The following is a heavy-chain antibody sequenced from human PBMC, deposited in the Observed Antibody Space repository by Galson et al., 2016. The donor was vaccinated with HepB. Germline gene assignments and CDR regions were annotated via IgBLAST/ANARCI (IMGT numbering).Heavy chain of an antibody. CDR3: ARLIATTDLYGVDV. D-gene: IGHD6-13*01. J-gene: IGHJ6*02. Sequence: CAISGDSVSSNSAAWNWIRQSPSRGPEWLGRTYYRSKWYNDYAVSVKSRITVNPDTSKNQFSLHLYSVTPEDSAVYYCARLIATTDLYGVDVWGQGTTVTVSS. CDR1: GDSVSSNSAA. CDR2: TYYRSKWYN. V-gene: IGHV6-1*01.